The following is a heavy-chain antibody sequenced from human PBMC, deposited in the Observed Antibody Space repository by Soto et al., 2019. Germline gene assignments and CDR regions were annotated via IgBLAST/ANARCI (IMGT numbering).Heavy chain of an antibody. CDR3: ARPPLYDFWSGPPSKYYYYYGMDV. CDR2: IYYSGST. D-gene: IGHD3-3*01. Sequence: PSETLSLTCTVSGGSISSSSYYWGWIRQPPGKGLEWIGSIYYSGSTYYNPSLKSRVTISVDTSKNQFSLKLSSVTAADTAVYYCARPPLYDFWSGPPSKYYYYYGMDVWGQGTTVTVSS. V-gene: IGHV4-39*01. CDR1: GGSISSSSYY. J-gene: IGHJ6*02.